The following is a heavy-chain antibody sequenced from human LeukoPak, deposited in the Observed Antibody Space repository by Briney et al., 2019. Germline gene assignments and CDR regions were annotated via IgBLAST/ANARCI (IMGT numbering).Heavy chain of an antibody. CDR3: GAARQYVGAFDS. Sequence: GGSLRLSCAASGFTFSSYELYWVRQAPGKGLEWVSYISSGGTTIKYADSVKGRFTISRDDAKKSLYLQMNGLRAEDMAIYYCGAARQYVGAFDSWGQGTLVTVSS. D-gene: IGHD3-16*01. V-gene: IGHV3-48*03. J-gene: IGHJ3*02. CDR1: GFTFSSYE. CDR2: ISSGGTTI.